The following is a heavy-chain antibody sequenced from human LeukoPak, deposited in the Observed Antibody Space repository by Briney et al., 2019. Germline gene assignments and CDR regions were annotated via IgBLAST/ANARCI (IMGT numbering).Heavy chain of an antibody. J-gene: IGHJ4*02. V-gene: IGHV4-59*01. CDR1: GASISSYY. CDR3: ARVRGYYDSSGYDH. Sequence: SETLSLTCTVSGASISSYYWSWIRQPPGKGLEWIGYIYYSGSTNYNPALKSRVTISEDTSKNQISLKLSSVTAADTAVYYCARVRGYYDSSGYDHWGQGTLVTVSS. D-gene: IGHD3-22*01. CDR2: IYYSGST.